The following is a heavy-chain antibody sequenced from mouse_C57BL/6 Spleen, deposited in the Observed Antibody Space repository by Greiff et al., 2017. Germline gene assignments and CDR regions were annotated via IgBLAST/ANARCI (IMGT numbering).Heavy chain of an antibody. CDR2: INPGSGGT. CDR3: ARLNGSHYAMDY. Sequence: VQLQQSGAELVRPGTSVTVSCKASGYAFTNYLIEWVKQRPGQGLEWIGVINPGSGGTNYNEKFKGKATLTADKSSSTAYMQLSSLTSEDSAVYFCARLNGSHYAMDYWGQGTSVTVSS. CDR1: GYAFTNYL. V-gene: IGHV1-54*01. J-gene: IGHJ4*01.